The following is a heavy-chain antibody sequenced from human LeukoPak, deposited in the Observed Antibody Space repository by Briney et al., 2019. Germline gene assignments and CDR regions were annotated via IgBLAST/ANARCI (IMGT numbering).Heavy chain of an antibody. CDR2: IYYSGST. J-gene: IGHJ3*02. CDR3: ARAPASSTINDAFDI. V-gene: IGHV4-39*01. D-gene: IGHD2-2*01. Sequence: PSETLSLTCTVSGGSISSSSYYWGWIRQPPGKGLEWIGSIYYSGSTYYNPSLKSRVTISVDTSKNQFSLKLSSVTAADTAVYYCARAPASSTINDAFDIWGQGTTVTVSS. CDR1: GGSISSSSYY.